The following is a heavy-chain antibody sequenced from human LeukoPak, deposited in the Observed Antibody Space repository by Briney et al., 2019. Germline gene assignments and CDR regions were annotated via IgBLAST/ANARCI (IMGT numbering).Heavy chain of an antibody. Sequence: ASVKVSCKASGYTFTSYYMHWVRQAPGQGLEWMGIINPSGGSTSYAQKFQGRVTMTRDMSTSTVYMELSSLRSEDTAVYYCARDGKPGMATSRTNHYYYYYMDVWGKGTTVTVSS. D-gene: IGHD5-24*01. J-gene: IGHJ6*03. V-gene: IGHV1-46*01. CDR2: INPSGGST. CDR1: GYTFTSYY. CDR3: ARDGKPGMATSRTNHYYYYYMDV.